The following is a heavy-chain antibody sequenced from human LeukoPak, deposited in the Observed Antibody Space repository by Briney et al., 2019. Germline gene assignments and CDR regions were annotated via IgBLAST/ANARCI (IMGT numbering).Heavy chain of an antibody. CDR1: GGSFSGYY. CDR2: INHSGST. V-gene: IGHV4-34*01. Sequence: SETLSLTCAVYGGSFSGYYWSWIRQPPGKGLEWIGEINHSGSTNYNPSLKSRVTISVDTSKNQFSLKLSSVTAADTAVYYCARSLASRYYYYGVDVWGQGTTVTVSS. D-gene: IGHD3-16*02. CDR3: ARSLASRYYYYGVDV. J-gene: IGHJ6*02.